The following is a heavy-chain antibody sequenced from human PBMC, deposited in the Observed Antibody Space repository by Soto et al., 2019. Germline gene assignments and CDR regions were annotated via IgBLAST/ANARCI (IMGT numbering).Heavy chain of an antibody. CDR3: ATVSTSCHRCGYYYYYGMDV. CDR1: GGTFSSYA. J-gene: IGHJ6*02. CDR2: IIPIFGTA. V-gene: IGHV1-69*13. D-gene: IGHD2-2*01. Sequence: SVKVSCKASGGTFSSYAISWVRQAPGQGLEWMGGIIPIFGTANYAQKFQGRVTITADESTSTAYMELSSLRSEDTAVYYCATVSTSCHRCGYYYYYGMDVWGQGTTVTVSS.